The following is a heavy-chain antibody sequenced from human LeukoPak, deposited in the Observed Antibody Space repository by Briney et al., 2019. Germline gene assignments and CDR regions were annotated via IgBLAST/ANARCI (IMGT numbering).Heavy chain of an antibody. CDR1: GYSFTTFH. J-gene: IGHJ3*01. CDR3: ARRGLVAGIYDLVYGFDL. D-gene: IGHD3/OR15-3a*01. Sequence: GASVKVSCKAAGYSFTTFHINWVRQAPGQGPEWMGWVNPDTGNTGFAQKFQGRVTITQNGSVTTVYMELSSLTSEDTAVYYCARRGLVAGIYDLVYGFDLWGQGTMVTVSS. V-gene: IGHV1-8*03. CDR2: VNPDTGNT.